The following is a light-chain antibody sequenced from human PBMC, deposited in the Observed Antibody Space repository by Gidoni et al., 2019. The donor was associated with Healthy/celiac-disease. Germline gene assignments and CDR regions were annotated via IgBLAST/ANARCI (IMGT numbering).Light chain of an antibody. CDR3: QSYDSSLSGSIV. J-gene: IGLJ1*01. Sequence: QSVLTQPPSVSGAPGQRVTISCTGCSSNIGAGYDVHWYQQLPGTAPKLLIYGNSNRPSGVPDRFSGSKSGTSASLAITGLQAEDEADYYCQSYDSSLSGSIVFGTGTKVTVL. V-gene: IGLV1-40*01. CDR2: GNS. CDR1: SSNIGAGYD.